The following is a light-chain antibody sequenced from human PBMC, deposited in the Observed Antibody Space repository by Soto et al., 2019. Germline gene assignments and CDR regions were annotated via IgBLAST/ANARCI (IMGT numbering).Light chain of an antibody. CDR2: EVS. CDR3: CSYAGSSTNVV. V-gene: IGLV2-23*02. J-gene: IGLJ2*01. Sequence: QSALTQPASVSGSPGQSITISCTGTSSDVGSYNLVSWYQQHPGKAPKLMIYEVSKRPSGVSNRFSRSKSGNTASLTISGLQAEGEADYYCCSYAGSSTNVVFGGGTKLTVL. CDR1: SSDVGSYNL.